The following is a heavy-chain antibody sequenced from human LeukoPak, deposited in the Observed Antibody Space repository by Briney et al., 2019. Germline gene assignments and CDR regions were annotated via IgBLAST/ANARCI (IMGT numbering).Heavy chain of an antibody. CDR3: ARDLRNSSFSYFDY. CDR2: IYYSGST. Sequence: LRLSCAASGFTFSSYAMSWIRQHPGKGLEWLGYIYYSGSTYYNPSLKSRVTISVDTSKNQFSLKLSSVTAADTAVYYCARDLRNSSFSYFDYWGQGTLVTVSS. V-gene: IGHV4-31*02. D-gene: IGHD6-6*01. J-gene: IGHJ4*02. CDR1: GFTFSSYA.